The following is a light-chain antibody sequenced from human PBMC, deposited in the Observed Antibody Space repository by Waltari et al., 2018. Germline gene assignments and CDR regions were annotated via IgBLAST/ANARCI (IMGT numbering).Light chain of an antibody. CDR1: SSDVGGFNS. CDR2: DVS. J-gene: IGLJ2*01. V-gene: IGLV2-14*03. CDR3: SSFTTSSTLL. Sequence: QSALTQPASVSASPGESITISCTATSSDVGGFNSVSWYQQHPGKAPKFMIYDVSNRPSGVSHRFSGSKSGNTASLTISGLQAEDEAVYYCSSFTTSSTLLFGGGTKLTVL.